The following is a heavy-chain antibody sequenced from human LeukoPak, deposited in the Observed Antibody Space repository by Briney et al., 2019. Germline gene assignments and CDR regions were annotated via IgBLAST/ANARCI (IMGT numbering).Heavy chain of an antibody. CDR1: GFTFDDYA. J-gene: IGHJ4*02. V-gene: IGHV3-9*01. CDR3: AKDRASAPYSGSYYGFDY. D-gene: IGHD1-26*01. CDR2: ISWNSGSI. Sequence: GGSLRLSCAASGFTFDDYAMHWVRQAPGKGLEWVSGISWNSGSIGYADSVKGRFTISRDNAKNSLYLQMNSLRAEDTALYYCAKDRASAPYSGSYYGFDYWGQGTLVTVSS.